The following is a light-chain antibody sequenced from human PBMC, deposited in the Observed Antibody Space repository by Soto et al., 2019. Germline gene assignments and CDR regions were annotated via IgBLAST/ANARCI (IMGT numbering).Light chain of an antibody. V-gene: IGKV3-11*01. Sequence: EIVLTQSPATLSLSPGERATLSCRASQSVSSYLAWYQQKPGQAPRILIYDAFNRATGIPARFSGSGSGTEFTLTISSLEPEDFAVYYCQQRSNWPPYTFGQGTKLEIK. CDR3: QQRSNWPPYT. J-gene: IGKJ2*01. CDR2: DAF. CDR1: QSVSSY.